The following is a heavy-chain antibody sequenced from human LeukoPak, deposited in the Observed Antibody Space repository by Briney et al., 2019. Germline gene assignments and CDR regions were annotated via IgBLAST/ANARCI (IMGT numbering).Heavy chain of an antibody. CDR2: ISSSSSYI. V-gene: IGHV3-11*06. CDR3: ARERGAGLSSSWIDY. J-gene: IGHJ4*02. Sequence: PGGSLRLSCAASGFTFSDYYMSWIRQAPGKGLEWVSYISSSSSYIYYADSVKGRFTISRDNSKNSLYLQMNSLRAEDTAVYYCARERGAGLSSSWIDYWGRGALVTVSS. CDR1: GFTFSDYY. D-gene: IGHD6-13*01.